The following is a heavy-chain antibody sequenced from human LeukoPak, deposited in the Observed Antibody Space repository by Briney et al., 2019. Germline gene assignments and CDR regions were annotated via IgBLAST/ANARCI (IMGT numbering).Heavy chain of an antibody. CDR2: FDPEDGET. J-gene: IGHJ5*02. CDR3: ATDYSRYCSSTSCYFS. D-gene: IGHD2-2*01. CDR1: GYTLTELS. Sequence: ASVKVSCKVSGYTLTELSMHWVRQAPGKGLEWMGGFDPEDGETIYAQKFQGRVTMTEDASTDPAYMELSSLRSEDPAVYYCATDYSRYCSSTSCYFSWAQGTLVTVSS. V-gene: IGHV1-24*01.